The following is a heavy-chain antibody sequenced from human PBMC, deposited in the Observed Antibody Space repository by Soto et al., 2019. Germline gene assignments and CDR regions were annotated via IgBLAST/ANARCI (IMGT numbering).Heavy chain of an antibody. CDR3: ARGSPVDV. CDR2: INHSGST. V-gene: IGHV4-34*01. CDR1: GGSFSGYY. J-gene: IGHJ6*04. Sequence: SETLSLTCAVYGGSFSGYYWSWIHQPPGKGLEWIGEINHSGSTNYNPSLKSRVTISVDTSKNQFSLKLSSVTAADTAVYYCARGSPVDVWGKGTTVTVSS.